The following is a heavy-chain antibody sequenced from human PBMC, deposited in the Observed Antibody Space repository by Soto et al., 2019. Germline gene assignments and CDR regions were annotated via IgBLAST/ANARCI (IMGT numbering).Heavy chain of an antibody. V-gene: IGHV3-23*01. J-gene: IGHJ3*01. CDR2: IIGNSAII. CDR1: GFTFSRYA. CDR3: AKNGDYDYDAFDV. Sequence: EVQLLQSGGGLVQPGGSLRLSCAGSGFTFSRYAMSWVRQAPGKGLEWVSGIIGNSAIIYYADSVKGRFTISRDNSKNTLYLQMTTLRADDTAVYYCAKNGDYDYDAFDVWGQGTVVTVSS. D-gene: IGHD3-16*01.